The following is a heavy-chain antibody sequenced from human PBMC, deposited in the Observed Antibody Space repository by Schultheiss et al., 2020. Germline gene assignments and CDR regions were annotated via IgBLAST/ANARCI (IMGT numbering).Heavy chain of an antibody. V-gene: IGHV1-2*02. CDR2: INPKNGAT. J-gene: IGHJ4*02. CDR1: GYSFTGFL. D-gene: IGHD5-24*01. Sequence: ASVKVSCKASGYSFTGFLIHWVRQAPGQGLDWMGWINPKNGATNFAQKFQGRVTMTRDTSITTSYMEVTSLTPDDTAVYFCARVEREGYYAFAYWGQGTLVTVSS. CDR3: ARVEREGYYAFAY.